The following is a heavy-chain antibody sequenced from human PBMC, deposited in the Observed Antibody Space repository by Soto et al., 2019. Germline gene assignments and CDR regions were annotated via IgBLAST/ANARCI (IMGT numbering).Heavy chain of an antibody. V-gene: IGHV1-46*03. CDR3: ARDEYYYDSSGYCGY. J-gene: IGHJ4*02. CDR2: INPSGGST. D-gene: IGHD3-22*01. CDR1: GYTFTSYY. Sequence: GASVKVSCKASGYTFTSYYMHWVRQAPGQGLEWMGIINPSGGSTSYAQKFQGRVTMPRDTSTSTVSMELSSLRSEDTAVYYCARDEYYYDSSGYCGYWGQGTLVTVSS.